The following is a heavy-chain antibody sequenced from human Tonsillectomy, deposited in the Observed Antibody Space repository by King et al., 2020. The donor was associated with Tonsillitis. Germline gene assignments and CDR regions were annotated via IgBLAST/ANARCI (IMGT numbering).Heavy chain of an antibody. CDR2: LNHSGTT. V-gene: IGHV4-34*01. Sequence: VQLQQWGAGLLKPSETLSLTCAVYGGSFSVYYWSRIRQPPGKGLDGIGGLNHSGTTNYNPSLKSRFTMSVDTSKNQFSLNLSSVTASDTAVSYCRHNSGHERGRWTYYYHYMDVWGKGTTVTVSS. CDR3: RHNSGHERGRWTYYYHYMDV. D-gene: IGHD5-12*01. CDR1: GGSFSVYY. J-gene: IGHJ6*03.